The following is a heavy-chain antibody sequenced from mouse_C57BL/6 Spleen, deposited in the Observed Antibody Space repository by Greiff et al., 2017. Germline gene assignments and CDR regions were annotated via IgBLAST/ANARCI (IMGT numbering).Heavy chain of an antibody. CDR1: GYTFTSYW. V-gene: IGHV1-64*01. CDR3: ASWDYYGSSPSGYFDV. D-gene: IGHD1-1*01. J-gene: IGHJ1*03. Sequence: QVQLQQSGAELVKPGASVKLSCKASGYTFTSYWMHWVKQRPGQGLEWIGMIHPNSGSTNYNEKFKSKATLTVDKSSSTAYMQLSSLTSEDSAVYYCASWDYYGSSPSGYFDVWGTGTTVTVSS. CDR2: IHPNSGST.